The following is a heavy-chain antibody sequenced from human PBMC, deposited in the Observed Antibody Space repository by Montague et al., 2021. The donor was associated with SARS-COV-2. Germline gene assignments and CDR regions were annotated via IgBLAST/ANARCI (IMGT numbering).Heavy chain of an antibody. CDR3: ARLDGLGY. V-gene: IGHV4-4*02. Sequence: SETLSLTCAVSGDSISSSNWWSWVRQPPGKGLEWIGEIYHGGSTXYNPSLKSRVTMSIDESRNQFSLSLSSLTAADTAVYYCARLDGLGYRGQGTLVAVSS. CDR1: GDSISSSNW. D-gene: IGHD3/OR15-3a*01. CDR2: IYHGGST. J-gene: IGHJ4*02.